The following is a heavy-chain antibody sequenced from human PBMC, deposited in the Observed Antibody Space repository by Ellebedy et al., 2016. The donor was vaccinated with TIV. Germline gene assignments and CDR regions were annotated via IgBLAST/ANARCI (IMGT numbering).Heavy chain of an antibody. J-gene: IGHJ2*01. V-gene: IGHV3-23*01. Sequence: GGSLRLSXAASGFTCGNYAMGWVRQAPGKGLEWVSSINHNGASPYYADSVKGRFTISRDNSKNTLYLQMNSLRAEDTAVYYCAKDHVPYTVIVVGTFWYFDLWGRGTLVTVSS. CDR2: INHNGASP. CDR1: GFTCGNYA. CDR3: AKDHVPYTVIVVGTFWYFDL. D-gene: IGHD3-22*01.